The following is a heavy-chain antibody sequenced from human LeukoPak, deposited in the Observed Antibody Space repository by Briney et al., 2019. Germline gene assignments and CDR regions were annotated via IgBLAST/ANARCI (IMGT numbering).Heavy chain of an antibody. J-gene: IGHJ4*02. V-gene: IGHV4-30-2*01. Sequence: SQTLSLTCTVSGGSISSGGYYWSWIRQPPGKGLEWIGYIYHSGSTYYNPSLKSRVTISVDRSKNQFSLKLSSVTAADTAVYYCARDEWDHTSTHFDYWGQGTLVTVSS. CDR2: IYHSGST. D-gene: IGHD1-26*01. CDR1: GGSISSGGYY. CDR3: ARDEWDHTSTHFDY.